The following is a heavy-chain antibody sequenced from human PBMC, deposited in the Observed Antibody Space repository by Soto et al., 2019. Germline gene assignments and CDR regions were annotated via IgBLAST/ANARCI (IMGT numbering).Heavy chain of an antibody. CDR1: GGSFSGYY. Sequence: KASETLSLTCAVYGGSFSGYYWSWIRQPPGKGLEWIGEINHSGSTNYNPSLKSRVTISVDTSKNQFSLKLSSVTAADTAVYYRAREGGRIAVAGNYYYGMDVWGQGTTVTVSS. D-gene: IGHD6-19*01. J-gene: IGHJ6*02. V-gene: IGHV4-34*01. CDR3: AREGGRIAVAGNYYYGMDV. CDR2: INHSGST.